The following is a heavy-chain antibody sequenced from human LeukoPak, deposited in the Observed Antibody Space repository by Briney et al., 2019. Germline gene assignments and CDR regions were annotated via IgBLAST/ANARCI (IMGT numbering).Heavy chain of an antibody. CDR2: IYESGST. J-gene: IGHJ4*02. Sequence: SETLSLTCTVFGGSISGYHWSWIRQPPGKGLEWIGSIYESGSTCYNPSLKSRVTISVDTSNNQFSLKLSSVTAADTAVYYCARSGDYDYVWGSYRYNFDYWGQGTLVTVSS. V-gene: IGHV4-59*08. D-gene: IGHD3-16*02. CDR1: GGSISGYH. CDR3: ARSGDYDYVWGSYRYNFDY.